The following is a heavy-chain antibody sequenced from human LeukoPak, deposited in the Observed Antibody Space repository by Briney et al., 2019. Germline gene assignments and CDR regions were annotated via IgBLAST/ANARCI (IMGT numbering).Heavy chain of an antibody. CDR2: IYYGGTT. J-gene: IGHJ6*03. V-gene: IGHV4-39*01. Sequence: SETLSLTCTVSGGSITSSSYYWGWIRQPPGKGLEWIGNIYYGGTTYSNSSLKSRVTISEDTSKNRFSLMLTSVTAADTAVYYCARQISDYYYYYIDVWGKGTTVIVSS. CDR3: ARQISDYYYYYIDV. CDR1: GGSITSSSYY.